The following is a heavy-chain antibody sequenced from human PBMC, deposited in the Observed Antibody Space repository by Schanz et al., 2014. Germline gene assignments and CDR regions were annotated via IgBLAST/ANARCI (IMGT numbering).Heavy chain of an antibody. J-gene: IGHJ4*03. CDR3: ARDKGGYYPFDY. CDR2: VSSYDTTV. V-gene: IGHV3-11*04. D-gene: IGHD3-3*01. CDR1: GFTFADYY. Sequence: VQLLESGGGLFKPGGSLRLSCAGSGFTFADYYMTWIRQAPGKGLEWISYVSSYDTTVSYADSVKGRFTISRDNAKNSVYLQMNSLRAEDTAVYYCARDKGGYYPFDYWGQGTLVTVSS.